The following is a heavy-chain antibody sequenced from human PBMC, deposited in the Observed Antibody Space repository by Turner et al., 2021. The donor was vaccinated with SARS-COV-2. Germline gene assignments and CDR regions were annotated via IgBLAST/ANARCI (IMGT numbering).Heavy chain of an antibody. V-gene: IGHV4-39*01. J-gene: IGHJ6*02. D-gene: IGHD3-10*01. CDR2: IYYSGST. CDR1: GGSISSSSYY. Sequence: QLQLQESGPGLEQPSETLSLTCTVSGGSISSSSYYWGWIRQPPGKGLEWIGSIYYSGSTYYNPSLKSRVTISVDTSKNQFSLKLSSVTAADTAVYYCASQEALVPSYYYYYDGMDVWCQGTTVTVSS. CDR3: ASQEALVPSYYYYYDGMDV.